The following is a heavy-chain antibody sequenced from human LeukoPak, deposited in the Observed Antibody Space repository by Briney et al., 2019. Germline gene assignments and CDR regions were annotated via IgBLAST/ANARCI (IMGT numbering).Heavy chain of an antibody. D-gene: IGHD6-6*01. V-gene: IGHV4-4*09. Sequence: SETLSLTCTVSGGSLSSYYWSWIRQPPGKGLEWIGYIYTSGSTNYNPSLKSRVTISVDTSKNQFSLKLSSVTAADTAVYYCARVYSGSSRGYYYYMDVWGKGTTVTVSS. CDR2: IYTSGST. CDR3: ARVYSGSSRGYYYYMDV. J-gene: IGHJ6*03. CDR1: GGSLSSYY.